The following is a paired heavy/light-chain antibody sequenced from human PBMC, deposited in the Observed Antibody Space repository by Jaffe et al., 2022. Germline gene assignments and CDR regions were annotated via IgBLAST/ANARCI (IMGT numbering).Heavy chain of an antibody. CDR3: AKDIGYRPLYFDY. CDR2: ISSTGGST. J-gene: IGHJ4*02. Sequence: DVQLLESGGGLVQPGGSLRLSCAASGFTFSSYAMSWVRQAPGKGLEWVSSISSTGGSTYYADSVKGRFTISRDNSKNTLYLQMNSLRAEDTAVYYCAKDIGYRPLYFDYWGQGTLVTVSS. CDR1: GFTFSSYA. V-gene: IGHV3-23*01. D-gene: IGHD5-12*01.
Light chain of an antibody. CDR2: ATS. CDR3: QKYNSAPPIT. J-gene: IGKJ5*01. CDR1: QGISNY. Sequence: DIQMTQSPSSLSASVGDRVTITCRASQGISNYLAWYQQKPGQVPKLLIYATSTLQSGVPSRFSGSRSGTDFTLTISSLQPEDVATYYCQKYNSAPPITFGQGTRLEIK. V-gene: IGKV1-27*01.